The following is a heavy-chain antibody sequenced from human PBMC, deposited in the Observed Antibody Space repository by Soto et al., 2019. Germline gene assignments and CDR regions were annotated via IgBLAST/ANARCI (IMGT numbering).Heavy chain of an antibody. Sequence: SETLSLTCTVSGGSISSSSYYRGWIRQPPGKGLEWIGSIYYSGSTYYNPSLKSRVTISVDTSKNQFSLKLSSVTAADTAVYYCARRAIMGNVGGAFAIWGQGTKVT. V-gene: IGHV4-39*01. CDR2: IYYSGST. CDR3: ARRAIMGNVGGAFAI. CDR1: GGSISSSSYY. D-gene: IGHD1-1*01. J-gene: IGHJ3*02.